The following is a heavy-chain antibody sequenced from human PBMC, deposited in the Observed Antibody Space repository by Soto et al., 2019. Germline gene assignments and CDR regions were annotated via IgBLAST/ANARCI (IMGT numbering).Heavy chain of an antibody. Sequence: ASVKVSCKASGYTFTSYGITWVRQAPGRGLEWMGWISAYNGNTNYAQKLQGRVTMTTDISTSTAYMELRSLRADHTGVYSGAKDRESSGEGPDWGQVTLVTVFS. CDR3: AKDRESSGEGPD. CDR1: GYTFTSYG. V-gene: IGHV1-18*01. J-gene: IGHJ4*02. CDR2: ISAYNGNT. D-gene: IGHD6-25*01.